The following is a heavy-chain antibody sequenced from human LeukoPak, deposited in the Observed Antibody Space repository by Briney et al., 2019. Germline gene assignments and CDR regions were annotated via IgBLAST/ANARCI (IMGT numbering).Heavy chain of an antibody. CDR3: ARARYSSSWSSFDP. CDR1: GGSISSYY. Sequence: SETLSLTCTVSGGSISSYYWSWIRQPAGQGQEWIGRIYTSGSTNYNPSLKSRVTMSVDTSKNQFSLKLSSVTAADTAVYYCARARYSSSWSSFDPWGQGTLVTVSS. D-gene: IGHD6-13*01. CDR2: IYTSGST. V-gene: IGHV4-4*07. J-gene: IGHJ5*02.